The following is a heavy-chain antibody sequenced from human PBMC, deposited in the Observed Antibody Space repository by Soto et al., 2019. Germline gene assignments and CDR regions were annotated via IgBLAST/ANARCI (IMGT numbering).Heavy chain of an antibody. CDR1: GYTFTSYY. J-gene: IGHJ5*02. V-gene: IGHV1-46*03. D-gene: IGHD6-19*01. CDR3: ARVSSPNWFDP. Sequence: GASVKVSCKASGYTFTSYYMHWVRQAPGQGLEWMGIINPSGGSTSYAQKFQGRVTMARDTSTSTVYMELSSLRSEDTAVYYCARVSSPNWFDPWGQGTLVTVYS. CDR2: INPSGGST.